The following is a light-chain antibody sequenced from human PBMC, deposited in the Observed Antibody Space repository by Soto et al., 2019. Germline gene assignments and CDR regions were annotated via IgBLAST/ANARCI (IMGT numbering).Light chain of an antibody. CDR2: DAS. CDR3: LQRSNWPWT. J-gene: IGKJ1*01. Sequence: EIVLTQSPATLSVSPGEGATLSCRASQSVGSLLAWYQQKPGQAPRLLIYDASNRATGIPVRFSGSGSGTDYTLTITNLEPEDFAIYYCLQRSNWPWTFGQGTKVDIK. V-gene: IGKV3-11*01. CDR1: QSVGSL.